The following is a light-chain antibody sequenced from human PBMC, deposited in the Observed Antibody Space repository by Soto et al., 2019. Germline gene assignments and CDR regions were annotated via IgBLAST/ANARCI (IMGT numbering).Light chain of an antibody. CDR3: QQSDSTPPDT. Sequence: DIQMTQFPSSLSASVGERVTITCRASQSLCSHLNWYQQRAGKAPKLLIHGAFRLHGGVPSRFSGSGSGTDFTLTISNLQPEDYATYYCQQSDSTPPDTFGQGTKLDIK. CDR1: QSLCSH. J-gene: IGKJ2*01. CDR2: GAF. V-gene: IGKV1-39*01.